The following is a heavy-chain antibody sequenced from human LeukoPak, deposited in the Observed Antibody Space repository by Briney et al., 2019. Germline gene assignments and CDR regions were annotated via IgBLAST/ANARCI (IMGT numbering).Heavy chain of an antibody. CDR3: ARPRLPLRYFDWLSPLGY. Sequence: GASVTVSCKASGYTFTSSGISWVRQARGQGLEWMGSISPHNGNTNYAHKLQGRVTMTTDTSTSTAYMELRSLRSDDTAVYYCARPRLPLRYFDWLSPLGYWGQGTLVTVSS. CDR2: ISPHNGNT. CDR1: GYTFTSSG. D-gene: IGHD3-9*01. V-gene: IGHV1-18*01. J-gene: IGHJ4*02.